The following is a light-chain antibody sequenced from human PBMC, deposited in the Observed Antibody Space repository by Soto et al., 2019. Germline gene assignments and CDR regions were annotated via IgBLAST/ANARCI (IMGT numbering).Light chain of an antibody. J-gene: IGKJ2*02. CDR1: QYINNY. V-gene: IGKV1-39*01. CDR2: AAS. Sequence: DIQLTQSPSSLSASIGDRVTITCRASQYINNYLIWYQQKPTQAPKLLIHAASTLKSGVPSRFIGSGSGTDVTLTSSSRQPEDCATYYCQQSHTSPCTFGQGTKVEIK. CDR3: QQSHTSPCT.